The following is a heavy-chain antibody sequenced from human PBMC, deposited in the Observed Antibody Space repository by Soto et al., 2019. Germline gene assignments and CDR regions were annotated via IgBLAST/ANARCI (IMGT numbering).Heavy chain of an antibody. CDR1: GGSISSGGYY. D-gene: IGHD3-22*01. CDR2: IYYSGST. CDR3: ARTSYDSSGTAADP. J-gene: IGHJ5*02. Sequence: QVQLQESGPGLVKPSQTLSLTCTVSGGSISSGGYYWSWIRQHPGKGLEWIGYIYYSGSTYYNPSLKSRVTLSVDTSKNQFSLKLSSVTAADTAAYYCARTSYDSSGTAADPWGQGTLVTVSS. V-gene: IGHV4-31*03.